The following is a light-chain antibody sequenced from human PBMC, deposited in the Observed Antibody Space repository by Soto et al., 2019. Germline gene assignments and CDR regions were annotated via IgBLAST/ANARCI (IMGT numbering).Light chain of an antibody. V-gene: IGKV1-33*01. CDR1: QDISNY. Sequence: DIQMTQSPSSLSASVGDRVTITCQASQDISNYLNWYQQKPGKAPKLLIYDASNFETGIPSRFNGSGSGTDFTFTISSMQPEDIATYYCQQYDNLPPGLTFGGGTKVEIK. CDR3: QQYDNLPPGLT. J-gene: IGKJ4*01. CDR2: DAS.